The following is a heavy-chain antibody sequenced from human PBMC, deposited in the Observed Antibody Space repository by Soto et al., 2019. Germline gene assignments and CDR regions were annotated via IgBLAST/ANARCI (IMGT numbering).Heavy chain of an antibody. CDR2: ISYDGSNE. J-gene: IGHJ6*02. CDR3: AKDIYGDSLYYYYGMDV. CDR1: GFTFSSYA. V-gene: IGHV3-30-3*01. D-gene: IGHD4-17*01. Sequence: GGSLRLSCAASGFTFSSYAMRWVRQAPGKGLEWVGLISYDGSNEYYADSVKGRFTISRDNSKNTLYLQLNSLRDEDTAVYYCAKDIYGDSLYYYYGMDVWGQGTTVTVSS.